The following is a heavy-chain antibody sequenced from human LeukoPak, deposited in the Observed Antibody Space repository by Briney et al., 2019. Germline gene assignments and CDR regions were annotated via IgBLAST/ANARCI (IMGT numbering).Heavy chain of an antibody. CDR2: INHSGST. J-gene: IGHJ5*02. Sequence: SETLSLTCAVYGGSFSGYYWSWIRQPPGKGLEWIGEINHSGSTNYNPSLKGRVTISVDTSKNQFSLKLSSVTAADTAVYYCARGKTLRYFDWLTWFDPWGQGTLVTVSS. CDR3: ARGKTLRYFDWLTWFDP. CDR1: GGSFSGYY. V-gene: IGHV4-34*01. D-gene: IGHD3-9*01.